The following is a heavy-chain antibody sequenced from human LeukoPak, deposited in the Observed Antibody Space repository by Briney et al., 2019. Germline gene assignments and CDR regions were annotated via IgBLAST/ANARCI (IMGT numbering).Heavy chain of an antibody. D-gene: IGHD3-10*01. CDR3: AREWVVRGVLSAINWFDP. Sequence: GGSLRLSCAASGFDFSGYAMSWVRQAPGKGLEWVANIKQDGSEKYYVDSVKGRFTISRDNAKNSLYLQMNSLRAEDTAVYYCAREWVVRGVLSAINWFDPWGQGTLVTVSS. V-gene: IGHV3-7*01. CDR1: GFDFSGYA. CDR2: IKQDGSEK. J-gene: IGHJ5*02.